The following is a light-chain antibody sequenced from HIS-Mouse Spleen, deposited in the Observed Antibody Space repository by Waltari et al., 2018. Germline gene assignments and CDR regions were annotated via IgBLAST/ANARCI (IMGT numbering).Light chain of an antibody. CDR3: YSTDSSGNHRV. V-gene: IGLV3-10*01. Sequence: SYELTQPPSVSVSPGQTARITCSGDALPKKYAYWYQQKSGQAPVLVIYEDSKQPSGLTRIFSGSGARTMATLTIRGAQVEDEADYYCYSTDSSGNHRVFGGGTKLTVL. CDR1: ALPKKY. CDR2: EDS. J-gene: IGLJ2*01.